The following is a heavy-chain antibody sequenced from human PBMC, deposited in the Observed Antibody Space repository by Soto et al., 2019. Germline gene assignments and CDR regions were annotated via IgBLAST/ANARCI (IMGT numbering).Heavy chain of an antibody. V-gene: IGHV3-23*01. CDR3: AKGRNPYCSSTSCKKAFDYYYYYYMDG. J-gene: IGHJ6*03. CDR1: GLTFSSYW. D-gene: IGHD2-2*01. CDR2: ISGSGGST. Sequence: GGSLRLSCAASGLTFSSYWMDWVRQAPGKGLEWVSAISGSGGSTYYADSVKGRFTISRDNSKNTLYLQMNSLRAEDTAVYYCAKGRNPYCSSTSCKKAFDYYYYYYMDGWGKGTTVTVSS.